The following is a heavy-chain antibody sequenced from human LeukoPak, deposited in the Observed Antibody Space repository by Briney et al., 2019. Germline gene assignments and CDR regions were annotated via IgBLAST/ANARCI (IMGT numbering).Heavy chain of an antibody. V-gene: IGHV4-34*01. Sequence: SETLSLTCAVYGGSFSGYYWSWIRQPPGKGLEWIGEINHSGSTNYNPSLKSRVTISVDTSKNQFSLKLSSVTAADTAVYYCARAGYYDFWSGSAGAFDIWGQGTMVTVSS. CDR1: GGSFSGYY. J-gene: IGHJ3*02. CDR3: ARAGYYDFWSGSAGAFDI. CDR2: INHSGST. D-gene: IGHD3-3*01.